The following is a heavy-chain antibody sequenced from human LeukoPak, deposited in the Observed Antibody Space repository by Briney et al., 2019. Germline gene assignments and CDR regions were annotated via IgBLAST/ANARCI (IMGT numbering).Heavy chain of an antibody. CDR1: GFTFSRYW. Sequence: GGSLRLSCAASGFTFSRYWMTWVRQAPGKGLEWVANIKEDGSEKYYVDSMESRFTISRDNAKNSLYLQMNSLRVEDTAVYYCARYYYNDSGYSEDAFDIWGQGTMVTVSA. V-gene: IGHV3-7*01. D-gene: IGHD3-22*01. CDR2: IKEDGSEK. CDR3: ARYYYNDSGYSEDAFDI. J-gene: IGHJ3*02.